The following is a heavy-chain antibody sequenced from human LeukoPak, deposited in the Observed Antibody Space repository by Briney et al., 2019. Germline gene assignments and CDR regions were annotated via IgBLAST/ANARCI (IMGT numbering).Heavy chain of an antibody. CDR3: ARAYSSSWYEGYYYYMDV. CDR1: GFTVSSNY. J-gene: IGHJ6*03. D-gene: IGHD6-13*01. CDR2: IYSGGST. Sequence: GGSLRLSCAASGFTVSSNYMSWVRQAPGKGLEWVSVIYSGGSTYYADSVKGRFTISRDNSKNTLYLQMNSLRAEDTAVYYCARAYSSSWYEGYYYYMDVWGKGPRSPSP. V-gene: IGHV3-66*02.